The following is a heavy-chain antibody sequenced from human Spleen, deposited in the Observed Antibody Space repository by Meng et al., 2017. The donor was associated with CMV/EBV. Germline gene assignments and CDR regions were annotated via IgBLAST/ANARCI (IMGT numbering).Heavy chain of an antibody. Sequence: LTCAVSCYFISSNKWWSWVRQTPGKGLEWIGEISHNGITKYNPSLKSRVTISLEKTNNHFSLMLTSVTAADTGVYFCARSPGYWSLDYWGQGTLVTVSS. D-gene: IGHD2-8*02. CDR3: ARSPGYWSLDY. J-gene: IGHJ4*02. V-gene: IGHV4-4*01. CDR2: ISHNGIT. CDR1: CYFISSNKW.